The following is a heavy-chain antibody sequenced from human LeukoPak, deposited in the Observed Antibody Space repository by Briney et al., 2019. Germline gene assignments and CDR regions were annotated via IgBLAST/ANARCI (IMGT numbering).Heavy chain of an antibody. D-gene: IGHD3-9*01. CDR2: ISGSGGST. J-gene: IGHJ4*02. Sequence: GGSLRLSCAASGFTFSSYAMSWVRQAPGKGLEWASAISGSGGSTYYADSVKGRFTISRDNSKNTLYLQTNSLRAEDTAVYYCARGGNYDILTGYIFDYWGQGTLVTVSS. CDR3: ARGGNYDILTGYIFDY. V-gene: IGHV3-23*01. CDR1: GFTFSSYA.